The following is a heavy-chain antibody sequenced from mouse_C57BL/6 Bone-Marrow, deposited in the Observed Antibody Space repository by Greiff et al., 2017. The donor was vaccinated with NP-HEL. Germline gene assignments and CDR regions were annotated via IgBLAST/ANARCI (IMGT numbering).Heavy chain of an antibody. J-gene: IGHJ4*01. D-gene: IGHD1-1*01. V-gene: IGHV5-17*01. CDR1: GFTFSDYG. CDR2: ISSGSSTI. Sequence: EVMLVESGGGLVKPGGSLKLSCAASGFTFSDYGMHWVRQAPEKGLEWVAYISSGSSTIYYADTVKGRFTISRDNAKNTLFLQMTSLRSEDTAMYYCARNSYYGSSYYAMDYWGQGTSVTVSS. CDR3: ARNSYYGSSYYAMDY.